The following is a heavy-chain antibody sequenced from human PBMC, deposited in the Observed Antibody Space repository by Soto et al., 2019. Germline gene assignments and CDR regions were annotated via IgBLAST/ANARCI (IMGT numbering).Heavy chain of an antibody. Sequence: SETLSLTCTVSGGPISSYYWSWIRQPPGKGLEWIGYFYYSGSTNYSPSLNSRVTILVDTSKNQFSLKLSSVTAADTAVYYCARQRPVYSSGPIDYWGQGTLVTVSS. V-gene: IGHV4-59*08. CDR3: ARQRPVYSSGPIDY. D-gene: IGHD6-19*01. CDR1: GGPISSYY. J-gene: IGHJ4*02. CDR2: FYYSGST.